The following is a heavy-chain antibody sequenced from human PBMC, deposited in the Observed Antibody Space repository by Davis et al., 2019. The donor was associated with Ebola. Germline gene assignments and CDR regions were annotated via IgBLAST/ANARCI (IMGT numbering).Heavy chain of an antibody. V-gene: IGHV1-46*01. CDR2: INPSGGST. D-gene: IGHD6-13*01. CDR3: ARDGAVGYSGSWYFPYFDY. CDR1: GYTFTSYY. J-gene: IGHJ4*02. Sequence: ASVKVSCKASGYTFTSYYMHWVRQAPGQGLEWMGIINPSGGSTSYAQKFQGRVTMTRDTSTSTVYMELSSLRSEDTAVYYCARDGAVGYSGSWYFPYFDYWGQGTLVTVSS.